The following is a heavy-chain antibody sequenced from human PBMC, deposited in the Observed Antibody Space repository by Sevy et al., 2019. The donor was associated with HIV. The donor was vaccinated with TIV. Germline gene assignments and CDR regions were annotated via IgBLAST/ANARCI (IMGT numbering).Heavy chain of an antibody. D-gene: IGHD3-22*01. CDR2: ISAYSGDT. CDR3: ARGDYYDGSLGY. CDR1: GYTFTSYG. Sequence: ASVKVSCKASGYTFTSYGISWVRQAPGQGLEWMGWISAYSGDTTYAQKLQGRVTMTTDTSRSTAYMELRSLRSDDTAMYYCARGDYYDGSLGYWGQGTLVTVSS. V-gene: IGHV1-18*04. J-gene: IGHJ4*02.